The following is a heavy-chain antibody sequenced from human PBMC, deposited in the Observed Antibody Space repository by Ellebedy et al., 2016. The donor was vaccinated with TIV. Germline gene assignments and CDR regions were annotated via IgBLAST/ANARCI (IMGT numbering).Heavy chain of an antibody. Sequence: GESLKISXAASGFTFSSYSMNWVRQAPGKGLEWVSYISSSSSTIYYADSVKGRFTISRDNAKNSLYLQMNSLRAEDTAVYYCARGALTAMVTCDYWGQGTLVTVSS. D-gene: IGHD5-18*01. CDR1: GFTFSSYS. CDR2: ISSSSSTI. V-gene: IGHV3-48*04. CDR3: ARGALTAMVTCDY. J-gene: IGHJ4*02.